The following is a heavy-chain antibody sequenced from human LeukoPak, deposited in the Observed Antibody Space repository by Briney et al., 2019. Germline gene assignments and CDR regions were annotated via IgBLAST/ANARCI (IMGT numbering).Heavy chain of an antibody. J-gene: IGHJ4*02. CDR1: GFTFSSYA. CDR3: AKGTTYYYDSSGE. D-gene: IGHD3-22*01. CDR2: ISGSGGST. Sequence: PGGSLRLSCAASGFTFSSYAMSWVRQAPGKGLEWVSAISGSGGSTYYADSVKGRFTISRDNPKNALYLQMNSLRAEDTAVYYCAKGTTYYYDSSGEWGQGTLVTVSS. V-gene: IGHV3-23*01.